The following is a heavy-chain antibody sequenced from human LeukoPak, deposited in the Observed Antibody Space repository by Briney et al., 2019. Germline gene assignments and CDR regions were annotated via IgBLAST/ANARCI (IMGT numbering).Heavy chain of an antibody. Sequence: GESLQISCKGSGYIFTSYWISWVRQMPGKGLEWMGRIDPSDSYTNYSPSFQGHVTISADKSISTAYLQWSSLKASDTAMYYCARQLPLSMVRGVNWFDPWGQGTLVTVSS. D-gene: IGHD3-10*01. CDR1: GYIFTSYW. CDR3: ARQLPLSMVRGVNWFDP. J-gene: IGHJ5*02. V-gene: IGHV5-10-1*01. CDR2: IDPSDSYT.